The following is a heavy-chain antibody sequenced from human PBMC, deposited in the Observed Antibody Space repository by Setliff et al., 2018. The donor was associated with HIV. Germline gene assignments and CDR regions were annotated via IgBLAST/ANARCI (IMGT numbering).Heavy chain of an antibody. CDR1: GFNFSMYS. Sequence: GGSLRLSCAASGFNFSMYSMNWVRQAPGKGLEWVSVISYDGSSESYADSVKGRFTISRDNSKNTLYLQVNSLRAEDTAVYYCARAYDDYDSDLDYWGQGTLVTVSS. D-gene: IGHD4-17*01. V-gene: IGHV3-30*04. CDR3: ARAYDDYDSDLDY. J-gene: IGHJ4*02. CDR2: ISYDGSSE.